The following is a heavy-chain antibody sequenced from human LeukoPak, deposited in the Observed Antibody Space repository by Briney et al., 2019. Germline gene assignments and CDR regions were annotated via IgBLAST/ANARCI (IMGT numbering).Heavy chain of an antibody. J-gene: IGHJ4*02. CDR1: GYSISSGYY. CDR3: ARGRRNFDY. CDR2: IYHSGST. V-gene: IGHV4-38-2*02. Sequence: SETLSLTCTVSGYSISSGYYWGWIRQPPGKGLEWIGSIYHSGSTYYNPSLKSRVTISVDTSKNQFSLKLSSVTAADTAVYCCARGRRNFDYWGQGTLVTVSS.